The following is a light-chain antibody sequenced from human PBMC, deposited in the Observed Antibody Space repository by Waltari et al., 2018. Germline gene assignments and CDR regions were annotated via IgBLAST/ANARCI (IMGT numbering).Light chain of an antibody. CDR2: WAS. Sequence: DIVLTQSPDSLAVSLGERATLNCKSRQSLFYSSVNKRYLSGYQQNPGQPPKLLIYWASTRESGVPDRFSGSGSGTDFTLTISSLQAEDVAVYYCQQYFTTPWTFGQGTKVEIK. CDR1: QSLFYSSVNKRY. CDR3: QQYFTTPWT. J-gene: IGKJ1*01. V-gene: IGKV4-1*01.